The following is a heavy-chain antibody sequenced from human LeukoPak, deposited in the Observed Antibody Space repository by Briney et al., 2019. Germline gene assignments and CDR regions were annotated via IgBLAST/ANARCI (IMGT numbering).Heavy chain of an antibody. CDR2: IWYDGSDK. CDR3: ARDIRSRYFDY. J-gene: IGHJ4*02. CDR1: GFTLSSYG. V-gene: IGHV3-33*01. Sequence: HSGGSLRLSCAASGFTLSSYGMHWVRQAPGKGLEWVAVIWYDGSDKYYADSVKGRFTISRDNSKNTLYLQMNSLRAEDTAVYYCARDIRSRYFDYWGQGTLVTVSS.